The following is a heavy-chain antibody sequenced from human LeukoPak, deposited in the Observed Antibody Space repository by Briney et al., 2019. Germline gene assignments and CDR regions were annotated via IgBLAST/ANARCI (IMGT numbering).Heavy chain of an antibody. CDR2: TYYRSKWYN. D-gene: IGHD3-10*01. Sequence: SQTLSLTCAISGDSVSSNSAAWNWIRQSPSRGLEWLGRTYYRSKWYNDYAVSVKSRITINPDTSKNQFSLQLNSVTPEDTAVYYCASCYYGSGSYNYYYYYMDVWGKGTTVTISS. CDR3: ASCYYGSGSYNYYYYYMDV. J-gene: IGHJ6*03. CDR1: GDSVSSNSAA. V-gene: IGHV6-1*01.